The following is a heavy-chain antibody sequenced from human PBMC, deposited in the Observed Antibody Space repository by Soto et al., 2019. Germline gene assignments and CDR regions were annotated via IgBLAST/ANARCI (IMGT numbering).Heavy chain of an antibody. CDR1: GYTFTTYD. Sequence: ASVKVSCKASGYTFTTYDINRVRQAPGQGLEWLGWMDPNSGSTGYAQNFQGRITMTRNISRNTAHMELSSLQSEDTAVYYCARERKFDFWRKGLDVWGQGTTVTVSS. CDR3: ARERKFDFWRKGLDV. V-gene: IGHV1-8*01. D-gene: IGHD3-3*01. CDR2: MDPNSGST. J-gene: IGHJ6*02.